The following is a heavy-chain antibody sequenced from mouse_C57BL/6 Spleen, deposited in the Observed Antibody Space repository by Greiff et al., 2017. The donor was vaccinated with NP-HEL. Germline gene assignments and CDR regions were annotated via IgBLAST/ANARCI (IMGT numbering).Heavy chain of an antibody. CDR1: GYTFTDYE. D-gene: IGHD1-1*01. CDR3: TRVSLITPFSYFDV. Sequence: QVQLQQSGAELVRPGASVTLSCKASGYTFTDYEMHWVKQTPVHGLEWIGAIDPETGGTAYNQKFKGKAILTADKSSSTAYMELRSLTSEDSAVYYCTRVSLITPFSYFDVWGTGTTVTVSS. J-gene: IGHJ1*03. V-gene: IGHV1-15*01. CDR2: IDPETGGT.